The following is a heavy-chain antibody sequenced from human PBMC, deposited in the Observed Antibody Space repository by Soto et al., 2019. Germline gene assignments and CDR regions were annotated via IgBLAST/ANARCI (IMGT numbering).Heavy chain of an antibody. CDR3: ARLSITMVRGVEWFDP. Sequence: QLQLQESGPGLVKPSETLSLTCTVSGGSISSSSYYWGWIRQPPGKGLEWIGSIYYSGSTYYNPSLKNRVTISVDTSKNQFSLKLSSVTAADTAVYYCARLSITMVRGVEWFDPWGQGTLVTVSS. CDR2: IYYSGST. J-gene: IGHJ5*02. D-gene: IGHD3-10*01. CDR1: GGSISSSSYY. V-gene: IGHV4-39*01.